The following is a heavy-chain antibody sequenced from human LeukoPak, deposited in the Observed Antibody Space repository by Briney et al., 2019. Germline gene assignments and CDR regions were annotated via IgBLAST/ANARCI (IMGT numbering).Heavy chain of an antibody. CDR3: ARQLYDSSGYSIEREFDY. Sequence: GSLRLSCAASGFTFSSYEMNWVRQPPGKGLEWIGSIYYSGSTYYNPSLKSRVTISVDTSKNQFSLKLSSVTAADTAVYYCARQLYDSSGYSIEREFDYWGQGTLVTVSS. D-gene: IGHD3-22*01. CDR1: GFTFSSYE. J-gene: IGHJ4*02. V-gene: IGHV4-39*01. CDR2: IYYSGST.